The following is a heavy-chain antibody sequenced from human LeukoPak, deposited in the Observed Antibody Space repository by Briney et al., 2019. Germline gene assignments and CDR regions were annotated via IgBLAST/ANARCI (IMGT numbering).Heavy chain of an antibody. CDR3: ARWGGTIFGVRNWFDP. CDR1: GGSISSSSYY. J-gene: IGHJ5*02. CDR2: IYYSGST. Sequence: SETLSLTCTVSGGSISSSSYYWGWIRQPPGKGLEWIGSIYYSGSTYYNLSLKSRVTISVDTSKNQFSLKLSSVTAADTAVYYCARWGGTIFGVRNWFDPWGQGTLVTVSS. V-gene: IGHV4-39*01. D-gene: IGHD3-3*01.